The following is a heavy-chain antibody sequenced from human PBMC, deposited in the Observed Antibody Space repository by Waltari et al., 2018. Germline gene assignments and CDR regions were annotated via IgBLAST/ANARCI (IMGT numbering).Heavy chain of an antibody. V-gene: IGHV1-8*03. D-gene: IGHD5-12*01. CDR3: ARGLNIVATIYDAFDY. CDR2: MNPNSGNT. CDR1: GYTFTSYD. J-gene: IGHJ4*02. Sequence: QVQLVQSGAEVKKPGASVKVSCKASGYTFTSYDINWVRQATGQGLEWMGWMNPNSGNTGYAKKVQGRVTITRNTSISTAYMELSSLRSEDTAVYYCARGLNIVATIYDAFDYWGQGTLVTVSS.